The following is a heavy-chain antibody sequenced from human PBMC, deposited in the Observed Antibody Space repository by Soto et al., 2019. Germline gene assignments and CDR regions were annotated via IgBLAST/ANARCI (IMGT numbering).Heavy chain of an antibody. J-gene: IGHJ4*02. D-gene: IGHD1-7*01. CDR2: IYYSGST. CDR1: GSSLSWFY. CDR3: AREDMELRSAFDY. Sequence: PSVNLSLTCPCSGSSLSWFYLTLLRPPPGKGLEWIGYIYYSGSTNYNPSLKSRVTISVDTSKNQFSLKLSSVTAADTAVYYCAREDMELRSAFDYWGQGNLVNLSS. V-gene: IGHV4-59*01.